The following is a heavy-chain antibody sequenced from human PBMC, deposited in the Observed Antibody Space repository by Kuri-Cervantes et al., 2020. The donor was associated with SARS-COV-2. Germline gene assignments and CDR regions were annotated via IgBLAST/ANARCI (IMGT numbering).Heavy chain of an antibody. J-gene: IGHJ3*02. D-gene: IGHD6-19*01. V-gene: IGHV1-3*01. Sequence: ASAKVSCKASGSTFTSYPTHWVRQAPGQRLEWMGWINAGNENTRYSQKFQGRVTFTRDTSASTAYMELSSLRSEDTAVYYCARILRHSRGCSEDAFDIWGQGTMVTVSS. CDR1: GSTFTSYP. CDR2: INAGNENT. CDR3: ARILRHSRGCSEDAFDI.